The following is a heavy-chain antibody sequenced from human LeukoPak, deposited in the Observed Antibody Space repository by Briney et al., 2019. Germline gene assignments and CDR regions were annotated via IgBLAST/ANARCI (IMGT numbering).Heavy chain of an antibody. Sequence: PGGSLRLSCAASGFTFSNFWMNWVRQAPGKGLEWVANIKQDGSVKHYVDSVKGRFTISRDNTKKSLYLQTSNLRAEDTAVYFWARGGGLDVWGQGATVTVSS. CDR3: ARGGGLDV. V-gene: IGHV3-7*03. D-gene: IGHD3-16*01. CDR2: IKQDGSVK. CDR1: GFTFSNFW. J-gene: IGHJ6*02.